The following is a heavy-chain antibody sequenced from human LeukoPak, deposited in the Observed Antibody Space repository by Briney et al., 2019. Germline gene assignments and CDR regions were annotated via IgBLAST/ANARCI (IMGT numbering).Heavy chain of an antibody. CDR3: ARGPAYYDFWSGYSYYYMDV. CDR1: GGFISSHY. D-gene: IGHD3-3*01. V-gene: IGHV4-59*11. CDR2: MYYCGCT. J-gene: IGHJ6*03. Sequence: NPSETVSLMCTVSGGFISSHYWSWIRQPPGKGREWIGYMYYCGCTNYNPPLKGRVTISVDTSKNQFSLKLSSVTAADTAVYYCARGPAYYDFWSGYSYYYMDVWGKGTTVTVSS.